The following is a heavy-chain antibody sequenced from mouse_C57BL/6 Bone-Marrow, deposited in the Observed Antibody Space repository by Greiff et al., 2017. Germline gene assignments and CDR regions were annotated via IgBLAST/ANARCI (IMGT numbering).Heavy chain of an antibody. D-gene: IGHD3-2*02. Sequence: QVQLQQPGAELVKPGASVKLSCKASGYTFTSYWMHWVKQRPGRGLEWIGRIAPNSGGTKYNEKFKSKATLTVDKPSSTAYMQLSSLTSEDSAVYYCARVEANYAMDYWGQGTSVTVSS. V-gene: IGHV1-72*01. J-gene: IGHJ4*01. CDR1: GYTFTSYW. CDR3: ARVEANYAMDY. CDR2: IAPNSGGT.